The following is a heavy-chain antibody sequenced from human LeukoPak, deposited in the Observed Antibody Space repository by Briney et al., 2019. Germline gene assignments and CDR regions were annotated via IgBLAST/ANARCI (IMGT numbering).Heavy chain of an antibody. CDR3: AREGAPGIAAAVGY. D-gene: IGHD6-13*01. CDR1: GFTISDYY. V-gene: IGHV3-11*01. Sequence: GGSQRLSCAASGFTISDYYMSWIRQAPGKGLEWVSYISSSGSTIYYADSVKGRFTISRDNAKNSLYLEMNSLRAEDTAVYYCAREGAPGIAAAVGYWGQGTLVTVSS. CDR2: ISSSGSTI. J-gene: IGHJ4*02.